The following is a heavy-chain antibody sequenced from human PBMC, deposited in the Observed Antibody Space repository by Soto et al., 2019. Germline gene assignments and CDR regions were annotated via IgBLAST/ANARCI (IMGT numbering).Heavy chain of an antibody. D-gene: IGHD6-13*01. CDR3: AKGGNRGIAAGGHDH. J-gene: IGHJ4*02. V-gene: IGHV3-30*18. CDR2: ISFDGSNR. Sequence: QVQLVESGGGVVQPGRSLRLSCAASGFTFSSYVMHWVRQAPGKGLEWVAVISFDGSNRFYVDSVKGRFTISRDNSKNTLYLQMNSLRAEDTAVYYCAKGGNRGIAAGGHDHWGQGTLVTVSS. CDR1: GFTFSSYV.